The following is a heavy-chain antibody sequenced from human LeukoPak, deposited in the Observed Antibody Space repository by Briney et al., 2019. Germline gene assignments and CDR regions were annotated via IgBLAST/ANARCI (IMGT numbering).Heavy chain of an antibody. D-gene: IGHD1-26*01. CDR2: IYTSGST. Sequence: PSETLFLTCTVSGGSISSYYWSWIRQPPGKGLEWIGYIYTSGSTNYNPSLKSRVTISVDTSKNQFSLKLSSVTAAVTAVYYCARGVGATNAPFDYWGQGTLVTVSS. CDR1: GGSISSYY. CDR3: ARGVGATNAPFDY. J-gene: IGHJ4*02. V-gene: IGHV4-4*09.